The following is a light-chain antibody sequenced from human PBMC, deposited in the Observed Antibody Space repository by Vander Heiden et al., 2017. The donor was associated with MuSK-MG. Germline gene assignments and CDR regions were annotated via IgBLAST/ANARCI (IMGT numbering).Light chain of an antibody. V-gene: IGKV6D-21*02. Sequence: EVVLTQSPDFQSVTPKETVTITCRASQSIGSSLHWYQQKPDQPPKILIKSASQSSSGVPSRFSGSGSGTDFTLTISSLEAEDAAAYYCQQRNLLPDTFGQGTKLXI. CDR1: QSIGSS. J-gene: IGKJ2*01. CDR2: SAS. CDR3: QQRNLLPDT.